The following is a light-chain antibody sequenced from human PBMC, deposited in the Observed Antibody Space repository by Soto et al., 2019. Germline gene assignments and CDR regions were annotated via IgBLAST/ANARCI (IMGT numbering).Light chain of an antibody. J-gene: IGKJ1*01. Sequence: VQLTQSPSFLTACVGDRVTIPCRASQGISSFLAWYQQKPGKAPRLLIYAASTLQSGVPSRFSGSGSGTEFTLTISSLQPEDFATYYCQQVKSYPWTFGQGTKVDIK. V-gene: IGKV1-9*01. CDR3: QQVKSYPWT. CDR1: QGISSF. CDR2: AAS.